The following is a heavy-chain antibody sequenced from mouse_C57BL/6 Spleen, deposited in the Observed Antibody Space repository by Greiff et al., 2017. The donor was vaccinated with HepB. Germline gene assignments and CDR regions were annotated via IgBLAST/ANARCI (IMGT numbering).Heavy chain of an antibody. J-gene: IGHJ3*01. CDR3: ARSPGYGSSLAWFAY. D-gene: IGHD1-1*01. V-gene: IGHV1-39*01. CDR2: INPNYGTT. Sequence: LHESGPELVKPGASVKISCKASGYSFTDYNMNWVKQSNGKSLEWIGVINPNYGTTSYNKKFKGKATLTVDQSSSTAYMQLNSLTSEDSAVYYCARSPGYGSSLAWFAYWGQGTLVTVAA. CDR1: GYSFTDYN.